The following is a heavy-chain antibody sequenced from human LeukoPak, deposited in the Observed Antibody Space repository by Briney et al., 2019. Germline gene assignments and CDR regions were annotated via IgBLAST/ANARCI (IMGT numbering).Heavy chain of an antibody. CDR1: GYSFTSYW. Sequence: HGESLKISCKGSGYSFTSYWISWVRQMPGKGLEWMGRIDPSDSYTNYSPSFQGHVTISADKSISTAYLQWSSLKASDTAMYYRAVEEYSHYGMDVWGQGTTVTVSS. CDR3: AVEEYSHYGMDV. D-gene: IGHD6-6*01. J-gene: IGHJ6*02. CDR2: IDPSDSYT. V-gene: IGHV5-10-1*01.